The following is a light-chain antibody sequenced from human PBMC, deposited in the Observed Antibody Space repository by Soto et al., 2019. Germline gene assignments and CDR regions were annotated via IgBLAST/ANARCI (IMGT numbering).Light chain of an antibody. Sequence: EGGLTQYPGTLSLSPGERATLSCRASQSFSSTYLVWYQQKPGQAPRLLIYGTSSRATGIPDRFSGSGSGTDFTLTISRLEPEDFAVYYCQQYGSPITFGQGTRLEIK. CDR2: GTS. CDR1: QSFSSTY. J-gene: IGKJ5*01. CDR3: QQYGSPIT. V-gene: IGKV3-20*01.